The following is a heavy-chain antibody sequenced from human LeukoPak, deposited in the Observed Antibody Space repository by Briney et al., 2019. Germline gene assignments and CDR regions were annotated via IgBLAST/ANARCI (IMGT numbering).Heavy chain of an antibody. J-gene: IGHJ5*02. CDR1: GVSISSYY. V-gene: IGHV4-59*01. CDR2: IYYSGST. CDR3: ARISPVVVITSAWFDP. Sequence: SETLSLTCTVSGVSISSYYWSWIRQPPGKGLEWIGYIYYSGSTNYNPSLKSRVTISVDTSKNQFSLKLSSVTAADTAVYYCARISPVVVITSAWFDPWGQGTLVTVSS. D-gene: IGHD3-22*01.